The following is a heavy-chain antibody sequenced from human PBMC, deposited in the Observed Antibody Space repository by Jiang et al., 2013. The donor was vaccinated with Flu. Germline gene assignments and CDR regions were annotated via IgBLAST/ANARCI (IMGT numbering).Heavy chain of an antibody. D-gene: IGHD2-15*01. V-gene: IGHV5-51*01. Sequence: GDSDTRYSPSFQGQVTISADKSISTAYLQWSSLKASDTAMYYCARQGSYCSGGSCYSDYWGQGTLVTVSS. CDR2: GDSDT. CDR3: ARQGSYCSGGSCYSDY. J-gene: IGHJ4*02.